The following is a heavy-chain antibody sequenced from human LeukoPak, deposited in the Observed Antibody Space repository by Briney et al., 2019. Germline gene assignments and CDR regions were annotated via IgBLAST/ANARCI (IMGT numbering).Heavy chain of an antibody. CDR2: IYSGGST. CDR1: GFTVSSSY. D-gene: IGHD4-17*01. Sequence: GGSLRLSCAASGFTVSSSYMSWVRQAPGKGLEWVSVIYSGGSTYYADSVKGRFTISRDNSKNTLYLQMSSLRAEDTAVYYCARVVFDGDLDYWGQGTLVTVSS. V-gene: IGHV3-53*01. CDR3: ARVVFDGDLDY. J-gene: IGHJ4*02.